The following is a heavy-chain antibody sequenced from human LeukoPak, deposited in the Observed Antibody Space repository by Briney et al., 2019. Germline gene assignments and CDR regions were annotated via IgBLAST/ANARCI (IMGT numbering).Heavy chain of an antibody. CDR1: GYSISSAYY. J-gene: IGHJ6*03. D-gene: IGHD6-19*01. CDR2: IYHSGST. V-gene: IGHV4-38-2*02. CDR3: AREDGSGRYESHYYYYMDV. Sequence: SETLSLTCTVSGYSISSAYYWGWIRQPPGKGLEWIGSIYHSGSTFYNPSLRSRVTISIDTSKNQFSLKLSSVTAADTAVYYCAREDGSGRYESHYYYYMDVWGKGTTVTISS.